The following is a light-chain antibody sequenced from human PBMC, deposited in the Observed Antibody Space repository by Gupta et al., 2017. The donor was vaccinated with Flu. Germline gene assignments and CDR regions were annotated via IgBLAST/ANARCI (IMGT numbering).Light chain of an antibody. Sequence: TISCSGYSSNIGNKYVYWYQQLPGTAPKLLIYKNNQRPSGVPARFSASKSGTSASLAIGGLRSEDEADYYCATWDDSLSGPWVFGGGTKLTVL. J-gene: IGLJ3*02. CDR1: SSNIGNKY. V-gene: IGLV1-47*01. CDR3: ATWDDSLSGPWV. CDR2: KNN.